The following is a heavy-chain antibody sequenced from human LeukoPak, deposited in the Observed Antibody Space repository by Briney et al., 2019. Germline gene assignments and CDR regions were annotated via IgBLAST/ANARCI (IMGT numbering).Heavy chain of an antibody. Sequence: ASVQVSCKASGYTFINYGVNWVRQAPGQGLEWMGWISAHNGNTNYAQKLQGRVTLTTDTSTNTAYMGLRSLRSDDTAVYYCARGGSFGSYWGQGTLITVSS. CDR2: ISAHNGNT. CDR1: GYTFINYG. V-gene: IGHV1-18*01. J-gene: IGHJ4*02. D-gene: IGHD3-10*01. CDR3: ARGGSFGSY.